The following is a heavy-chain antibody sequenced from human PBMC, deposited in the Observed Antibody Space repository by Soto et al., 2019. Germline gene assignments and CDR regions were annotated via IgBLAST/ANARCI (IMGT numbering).Heavy chain of an antibody. V-gene: IGHV3-49*04. Sequence: GSLRLSCTASGFTFGDYAMSWVRQAPGKGLEWVGFIRSKAYGGTTEYAASVKGRFTISRDDSKSIAYLQMNSLKTEDTAVYYCTRPSGSYRPYYFDYWGQGTLVTVSS. CDR3: TRPSGSYRPYYFDY. CDR1: GFTFGDYA. D-gene: IGHD1-26*01. J-gene: IGHJ4*02. CDR2: IRSKAYGGTT.